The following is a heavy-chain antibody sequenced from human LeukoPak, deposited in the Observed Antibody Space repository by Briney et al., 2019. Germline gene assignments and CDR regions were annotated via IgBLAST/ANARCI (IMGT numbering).Heavy chain of an antibody. CDR1: GGSISSYY. D-gene: IGHD2-2*01. CDR2: IYYSGST. CDR3: ARVSLGSTSVSPHFDY. Sequence: SETLSLTCTVSGGSISSYYWSWIRQPPGKGLEWIGSIYYSGSTNYNPSLKSRVTISVDTSKNQFSLKLSSVTAADTAVYYCARVSLGSTSVSPHFDYWGQGTLVTVSS. V-gene: IGHV4-59*01. J-gene: IGHJ4*02.